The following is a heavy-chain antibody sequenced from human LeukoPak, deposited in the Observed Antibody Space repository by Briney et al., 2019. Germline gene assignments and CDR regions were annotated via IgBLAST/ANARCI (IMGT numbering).Heavy chain of an antibody. CDR2: ISSGSTII. Sequence: PGGSLRLSCAASGFAFSSHTINWVRQAPGKGLEWVSSISSGSTIIYYADSVKGRFTISRDNGRNSLYLQMNSLRADDTAVYYCARKPITGTTLGPFDMWGQGTVVTVSS. V-gene: IGHV3-48*01. J-gene: IGHJ3*02. CDR1: GFAFSSHT. CDR3: ARKPITGTTLGPFDM. D-gene: IGHD1-7*01.